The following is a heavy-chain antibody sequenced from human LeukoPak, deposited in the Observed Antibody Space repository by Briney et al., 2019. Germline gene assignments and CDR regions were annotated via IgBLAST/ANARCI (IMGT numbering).Heavy chain of an antibody. V-gene: IGHV1-18*01. CDR1: GYTFTLYG. CDR2: TNTHNGNT. D-gene: IGHD6-19*01. CDR3: ARDPHEFSSGWSHFEY. J-gene: IGHJ4*02. Sequence: ASVRLSYDSSGYTFTLYGISCVRDAPGQGLEWMGWTNTHNGNTNYTQKLQGRVTITTDTHTSTPHIEQRSLRSDDTAVYYCARDPHEFSSGWSHFEYWGQGTLVTVSA.